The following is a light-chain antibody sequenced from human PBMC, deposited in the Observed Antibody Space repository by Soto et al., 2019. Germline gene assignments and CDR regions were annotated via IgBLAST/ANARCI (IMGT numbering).Light chain of an antibody. J-gene: IGKJ5*01. CDR2: SAS. CDR3: QQSFSTPT. CDR1: QRINTY. V-gene: IGKV1-39*01. Sequence: DIQMSQSPASLSTSVAYRVTITSRASQRINTYLNWYRQKPGKAPELLIYSASNLQSGVPSRFSGSGSGTDFTLTISSLQPEDFATYYCQQSFSTPTFGQGTRLEIK.